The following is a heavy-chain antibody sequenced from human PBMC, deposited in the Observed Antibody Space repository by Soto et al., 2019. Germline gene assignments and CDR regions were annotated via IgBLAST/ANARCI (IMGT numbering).Heavy chain of an antibody. CDR1: GFNFPAYA. CDR2: LVGSGGDI. J-gene: IGHJ3*02. CDR3: AKDFIANNGVWEPFDM. V-gene: IGHV3-23*01. D-gene: IGHD2-8*01. Sequence: GGSLRLSCAASGFNFPAYAMTWVRQAPGKGLQWVSGLVGSGGDINYADSVRGRFTVSRDNSRNTLYLQMNSLRDEDTAIYYCAKDFIANNGVWEPFDMWGRGTKVTVSS.